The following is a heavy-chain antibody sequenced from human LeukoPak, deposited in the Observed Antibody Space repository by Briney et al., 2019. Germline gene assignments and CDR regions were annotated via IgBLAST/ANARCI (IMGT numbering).Heavy chain of an antibody. J-gene: IGHJ4*02. CDR1: RYTFTGYY. CDR2: INPNSGGT. D-gene: IGHD6-13*01. CDR3: ASVTAAGTRNFDY. V-gene: IGHV1-2*02. Sequence: ASVKVSCKASRYTFTGYYMHWVRQAPGQGLEWMGWINPNSGGTNYAQKFQGRVTMTRDTSISTAYMELSRLRSDDTAVYYCASVTAAGTRNFDYWGQGTLVTVSS.